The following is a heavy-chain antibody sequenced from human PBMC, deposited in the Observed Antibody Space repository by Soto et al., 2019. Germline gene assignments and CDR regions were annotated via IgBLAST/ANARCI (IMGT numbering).Heavy chain of an antibody. D-gene: IGHD3-9*01. CDR3: ARDKAKQYKDNLNGYFHFDY. Sequence: GGSLRLSCAAPGFIFSTYAMHWVRQTPGKGLEWVAVISYDGDHKYYTDSVKGRFTISRDNSKNTLYLLMNSLRSEDTAIYYCARDKAKQYKDNLNGYFHFDYWGQGILVTVS. CDR2: ISYDGDHK. J-gene: IGHJ4*02. CDR1: GFIFSTYA. V-gene: IGHV3-30-3*01.